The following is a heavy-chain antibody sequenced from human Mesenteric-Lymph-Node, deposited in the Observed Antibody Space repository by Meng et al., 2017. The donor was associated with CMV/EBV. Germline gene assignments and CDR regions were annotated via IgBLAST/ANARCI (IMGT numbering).Heavy chain of an antibody. Sequence: GESLKISCAASGFTLSTYNMNWVRQAPGKGLEWVSSISSGSSYIFYADSVKGRFTISRDNAKNSLSLQMNSLRAEDTAVYYCARDKGYDFWSGYYYYYGMDVWGQGTTVTVSS. D-gene: IGHD3-3*01. CDR2: ISSGSSYI. CDR3: ARDKGYDFWSGYYYYYGMDV. CDR1: GFTLSTYN. V-gene: IGHV3-21*01. J-gene: IGHJ6*02.